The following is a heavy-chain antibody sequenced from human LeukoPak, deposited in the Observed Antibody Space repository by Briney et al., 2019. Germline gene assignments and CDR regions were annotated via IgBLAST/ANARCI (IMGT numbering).Heavy chain of an antibody. CDR3: ARDIVWGYDFWSGHNNFDY. D-gene: IGHD3-3*01. J-gene: IGHJ4*02. V-gene: IGHV4-39*02. CDR1: GGSISSSSYY. CDR2: IYYSGST. Sequence: PSETLSLTCTVSGGSISSSSYYWGWIRQPPGKGLEWIGSIYYSGSTYYNPSLKSRVTISVDTSKNQFSLKLSSVTAADTAVYYCARDIVWGYDFWSGHNNFDYWGQGTLVTVSS.